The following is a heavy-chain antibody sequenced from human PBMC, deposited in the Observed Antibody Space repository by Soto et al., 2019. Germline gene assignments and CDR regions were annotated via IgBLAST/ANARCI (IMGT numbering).Heavy chain of an antibody. D-gene: IGHD3-3*01. CDR2: IYWDDDK. J-gene: IGHJ4*02. CDR3: AHRILRTVFGLVTTTAIYFDF. Sequence: QITLNDSGPTVVKPAETLTLTCTFSGFSLTTSGVGVGWIRQSPGKAPEWLALIYWDDDKHYSTSLKSTLTITKDTSKNRVVLTMASVDPADTAIYYCAHRILRTVFGLVTTTAIYFDFWGQGTPVVVSS. CDR1: GFSLTTSGVG. V-gene: IGHV2-5*02.